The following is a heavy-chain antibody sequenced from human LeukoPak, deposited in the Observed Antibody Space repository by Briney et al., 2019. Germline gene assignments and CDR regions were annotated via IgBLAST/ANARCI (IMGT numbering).Heavy chain of an antibody. Sequence: ASVKVSCKASGYTFTSYGISWVRQAPGQGLEWMGWISAYNGNTNYAQKLQGRVTMTTDTSTSTAYMELRSLRSEDTAVYYCARALAMPDYYYGMDVWGQGTTVTVSS. CDR2: ISAYNGNT. D-gene: IGHD2-2*01. CDR3: ARALAMPDYYYGMDV. CDR1: GYTFTSYG. V-gene: IGHV1-18*01. J-gene: IGHJ6*02.